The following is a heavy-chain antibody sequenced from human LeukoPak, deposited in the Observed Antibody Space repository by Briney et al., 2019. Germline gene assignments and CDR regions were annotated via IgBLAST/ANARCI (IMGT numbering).Heavy chain of an antibody. Sequence: ASVKVSCKASGYTFTGYYMHWVRQAPGQGLEWMGWINPNSGGTNYAQKFQGRVTMTRDTSISTAYMELSRLRSDDTAVYYCARDLEAGGSGSYYYYMDVWGKGTTVTVSS. CDR2: INPNSGGT. CDR1: GYTFTGYY. J-gene: IGHJ6*03. CDR3: ARDLEAGGSGSYYYYMDV. D-gene: IGHD3-10*01. V-gene: IGHV1-2*02.